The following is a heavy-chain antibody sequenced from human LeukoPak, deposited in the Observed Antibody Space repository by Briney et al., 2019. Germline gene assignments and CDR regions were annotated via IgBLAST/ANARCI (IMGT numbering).Heavy chain of an antibody. CDR1: GYTFTGYY. CDR2: IKPNSGGT. J-gene: IGHJ4*02. V-gene: IGHV1-2*06. CDR3: ARSSVLWFGTYRGSFDY. D-gene: IGHD3-10*01. Sequence: GASVKVSCKASGYTFTGYYMHWVRQAPGQGLEWMGRIKPNSGGTNYAQKFQGRVTMTRDTSISTAYMELSRLRSDDTAVYYYARSSVLWFGTYRGSFDYWGQGTLVTVSS.